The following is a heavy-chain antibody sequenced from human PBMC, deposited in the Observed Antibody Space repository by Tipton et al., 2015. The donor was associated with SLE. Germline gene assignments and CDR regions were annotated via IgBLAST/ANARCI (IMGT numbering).Heavy chain of an antibody. V-gene: IGHV4-59*01. Sequence: TLSLTCAVSGGAIASSLLSGVPQPPGKGLAVIRYIYYSWNTNYNPSLKSRVTISVDTSKNQFSLKLSSVTAADTALYYCARAGGQWLVLGWGQGTLVTVS. J-gene: IGHJ4*02. D-gene: IGHD6-19*01. CDR1: GGAIASSL. CDR2: IYYSWNT. CDR3: ARAGGQWLVLG.